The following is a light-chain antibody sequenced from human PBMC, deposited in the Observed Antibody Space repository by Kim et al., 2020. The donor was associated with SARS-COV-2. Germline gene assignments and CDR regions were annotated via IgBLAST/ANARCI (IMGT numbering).Light chain of an antibody. CDR1: QSVNRG. V-gene: IGKV3-15*01. J-gene: IGKJ4*01. CDR2: DAS. CDR3: QQYKQWPLT. Sequence: EIVMTQSPGTLSVSPGERATLSCRASQSVNRGLAWYQNKPGQAPRLLIYDASTGATGIPARFSGSGSGTEFTLTISSLQSEDVAVYYCQQYKQWPLTFGGGTKVDIK.